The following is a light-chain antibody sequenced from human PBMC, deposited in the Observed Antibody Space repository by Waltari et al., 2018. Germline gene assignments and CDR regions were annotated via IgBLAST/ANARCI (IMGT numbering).Light chain of an antibody. CDR2: DNS. CDR3: GAWDSSLSTGL. V-gene: IGLV1-51*01. J-gene: IGLJ2*01. Sequence: QSVLTQPPSVSGDPGQRGTIPCTGSSSNIGNYNINWYQQFPGTAPKLLIYDNSNRPSGISDRFSGSKSGTSASLTITGLQPGDEADYYCGAWDSSLSTGLFGGGTRLTVL. CDR1: SSNIGNYN.